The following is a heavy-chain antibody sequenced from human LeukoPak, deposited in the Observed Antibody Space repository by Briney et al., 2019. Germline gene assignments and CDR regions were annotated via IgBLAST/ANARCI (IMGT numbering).Heavy chain of an antibody. Sequence: GGSLRLSCAASQFYMNWVRQAPGKGLEWVSTIYSGGSTYYADSVKGRFIISRDNSKNTLYLQMNSLRAEDTAVYYCAKDLAAAAPRAVDYWGQGTLVTVSS. CDR2: IYSGGST. D-gene: IGHD6-13*01. CDR1: QFY. CDR3: AKDLAAAAPRAVDY. J-gene: IGHJ4*02. V-gene: IGHV3-66*01.